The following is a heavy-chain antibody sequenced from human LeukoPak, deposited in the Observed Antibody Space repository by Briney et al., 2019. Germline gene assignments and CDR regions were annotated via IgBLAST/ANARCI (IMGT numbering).Heavy chain of an antibody. Sequence: GGSLRLFCAASGFTFSIYWMHWVRQAPGKGLVWVSRINSDGSSTSYADSVKGRFTISRDNAKNTLYLQMNSLRAEDTAVYYCARDEDWSGYYGAFDIWGQGTMVTVSS. CDR3: ARDEDWSGYYGAFDI. V-gene: IGHV3-74*01. D-gene: IGHD3-3*01. CDR1: GFTFSIYW. J-gene: IGHJ3*02. CDR2: INSDGSST.